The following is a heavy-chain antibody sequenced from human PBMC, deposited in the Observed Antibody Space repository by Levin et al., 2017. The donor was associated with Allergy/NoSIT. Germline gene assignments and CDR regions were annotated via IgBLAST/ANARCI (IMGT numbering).Heavy chain of an antibody. Sequence: AGGSLRLSCTTSGFTFGDYAMSWFRQAPGKGLEWVGFIRSKAYGGTTEYAASVKGRFTISRDDSKSIAYLQMNSLKTEDTAVYYCSRHDSSGWYDAFDIWGQGTMVTVSS. CDR1: GFTFGDYA. CDR2: IRSKAYGGTT. V-gene: IGHV3-49*03. D-gene: IGHD6-19*01. CDR3: SRHDSSGWYDAFDI. J-gene: IGHJ3*02.